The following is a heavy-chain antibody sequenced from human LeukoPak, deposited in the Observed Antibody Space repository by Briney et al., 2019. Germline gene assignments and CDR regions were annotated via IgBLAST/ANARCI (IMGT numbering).Heavy chain of an antibody. D-gene: IGHD4-17*01. Sequence: PSETLSLACTVSGGSISSSSYYWGWIRQPPGKGLEWIGTIYYSGNTYYNPSLKSRVTISVDTSKNQFSLKLSSVTAADTAMYYCATGIRLKNLDYGGEGTLFNVSS. V-gene: IGHV4-39*01. CDR2: IYYSGNT. CDR3: ATGIRLKNLDY. CDR1: GGSISSSSYY. J-gene: IGHJ4*02.